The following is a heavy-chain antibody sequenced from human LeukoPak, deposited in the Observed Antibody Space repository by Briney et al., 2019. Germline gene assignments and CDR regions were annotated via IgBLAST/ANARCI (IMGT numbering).Heavy chain of an antibody. CDR2: ISAYNGST. J-gene: IGHJ5*02. Sequence: GASVKVSCKASGYTFTSYGISWVRQAPGQGLEWMGWISAYNGSTDYAQKLQGRVTMTTDTSTSTAYMELRSLRSDDTAVYYCARAHPYNWFDPWGQGTLVTVSS. V-gene: IGHV1-18*01. CDR1: GYTFTSYG. CDR3: ARAHPYNWFDP.